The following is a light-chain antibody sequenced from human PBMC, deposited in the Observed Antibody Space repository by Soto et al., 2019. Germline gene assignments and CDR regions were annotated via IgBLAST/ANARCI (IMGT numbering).Light chain of an antibody. J-gene: IGLJ2*01. Sequence: QSVLTQPASVSGSPGQSITISCTGTSSDVGLYNYVSWYQQHPGKAPKLMIYDVSDRPSGVSNRFSGSKSGNTASLTISGLQAEDEGDYYCSSYTSSSTVEFRGGTKVTVL. CDR2: DVS. CDR1: SSDVGLYNY. V-gene: IGLV2-14*01. CDR3: SSYTSSSTVE.